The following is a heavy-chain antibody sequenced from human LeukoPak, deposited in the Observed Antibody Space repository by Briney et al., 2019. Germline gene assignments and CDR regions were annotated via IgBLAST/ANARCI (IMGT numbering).Heavy chain of an antibody. Sequence: GGSLRLSCAASGFTFSDYWMQWVRQAPGKGLEWVADINYHGNENYLVDSVKGRFTISRDNAKNSLFLQMNSLRAEDTAVYYCSRGDPDYWGQGTLVAVSS. J-gene: IGHJ4*02. CDR1: GFTFSDYW. CDR2: INYHGNEN. V-gene: IGHV3-7*01. D-gene: IGHD2-21*02. CDR3: SRGDPDY.